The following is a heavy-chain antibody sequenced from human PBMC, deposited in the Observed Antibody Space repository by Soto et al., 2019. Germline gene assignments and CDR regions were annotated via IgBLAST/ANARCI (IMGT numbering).Heavy chain of an antibody. D-gene: IGHD3-22*01. CDR2: IIPIFGTA. Sequence: SVKVSCKASGGTFSSYAISWVRQAPGQGLEWMGGIIPIFGTANYAQKFQGRVTITADESTSTAYMELSSLRSEDTAVYYCARGWLGYDSSGYYHPYFDYWGQGTLVTVSS. J-gene: IGHJ4*02. CDR1: GGTFSSYA. CDR3: ARGWLGYDSSGYYHPYFDY. V-gene: IGHV1-69*13.